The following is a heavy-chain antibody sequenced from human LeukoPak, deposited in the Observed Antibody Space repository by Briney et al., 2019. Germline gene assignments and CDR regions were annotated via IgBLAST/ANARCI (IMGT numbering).Heavy chain of an antibody. Sequence: PSETLSLTCAVYGGSFSGYYWSWIRQPPGKGLEWIGEINHSGSTNYNPSLKSRVTISVDTSKNQFSLKLSSVTAADTAVYYCARGRDFWSGYYRNWFDPWGQGTLVTVSS. J-gene: IGHJ5*02. CDR2: INHSGST. CDR1: GGSFSGYY. D-gene: IGHD3-3*01. V-gene: IGHV4-34*01. CDR3: ARGRDFWSGYYRNWFDP.